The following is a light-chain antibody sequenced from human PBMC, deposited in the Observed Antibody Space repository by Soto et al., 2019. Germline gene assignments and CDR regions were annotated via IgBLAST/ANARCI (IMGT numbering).Light chain of an antibody. CDR3: SSYTSSSTNVV. Sequence: QSALTQPPSVSGSPGQSVTISCTGTSSDVGNYNRVSWYQQPPGTAPKLMIYEVSNRPSGVPDRFSGSKSGNTASLTISGLLAEDEADYYCSSYTSSSTNVVFGGGTKLTVL. CDR1: SSDVGNYNR. CDR2: EVS. V-gene: IGLV2-18*02. J-gene: IGLJ2*01.